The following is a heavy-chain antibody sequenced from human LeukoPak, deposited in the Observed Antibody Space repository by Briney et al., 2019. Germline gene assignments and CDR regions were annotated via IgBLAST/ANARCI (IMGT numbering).Heavy chain of an antibody. CDR3: ARSDSGYGGYYFDY. CDR2: INPNSGDT. CDR1: GYTFTDYY. J-gene: IGHJ4*02. D-gene: IGHD5-12*01. Sequence: ASVKVSCTASGYTFTDYYMHWVRQAPGQGLEWIGWINPNSGDTNYAQKFQGRVTLTRDTSINTAYMELSRLRSDDTAVYYCARSDSGYGGYYFDYWGQGTLVTVSS. V-gene: IGHV1-2*02.